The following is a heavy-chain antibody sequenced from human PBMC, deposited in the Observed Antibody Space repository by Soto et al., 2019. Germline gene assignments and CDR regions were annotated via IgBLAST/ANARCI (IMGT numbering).Heavy chain of an antibody. CDR1: GGSFSGYY. J-gene: IGHJ4*02. Sequence: QVQLQQWGAGLLKPSETLSLTCAVYGGSFSGYYWSWIRQPPGKGLEWIGEINHSGSTNYNPSLKSRVTISVDTSKNQVSLKLSSVTAADTAVYYCARGYDYVWGSYRYDDYWGQGTLVTVSS. CDR3: ARGYDYVWGSYRYDDY. D-gene: IGHD3-16*02. CDR2: INHSGST. V-gene: IGHV4-34*01.